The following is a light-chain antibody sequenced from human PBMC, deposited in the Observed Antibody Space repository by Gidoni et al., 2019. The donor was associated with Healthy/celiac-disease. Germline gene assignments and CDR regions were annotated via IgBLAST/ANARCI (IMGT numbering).Light chain of an antibody. Sequence: DIVLTQSPGTLSLSPGERATLSTRASQSVSSSYLAWYQQKPGQAPRLLIYGASSRATGIPDRFSGSGSGTDFTLTISRLEPEDFAVYYCQQYGSSPMCSFGQGTKLEIK. J-gene: IGKJ2*04. CDR2: GAS. CDR1: QSVSSSY. CDR3: QQYGSSPMCS. V-gene: IGKV3-20*01.